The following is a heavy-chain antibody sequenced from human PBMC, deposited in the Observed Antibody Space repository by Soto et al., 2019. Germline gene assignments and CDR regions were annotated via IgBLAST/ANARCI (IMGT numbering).Heavy chain of an antibody. J-gene: IGHJ6*02. CDR3: ARDRTRVAAGYYYGMDV. D-gene: IGHD6-13*01. CDR2: IIPIFGTA. CDR1: GGTFSSYA. V-gene: IGHV1-69*13. Sequence: SVKVSCKXSGGTFSSYAISWVRQAPGQGLEWMGGIIPIFGTANYAQKFQGRVTITADESTSTAYMELSSLRSEDAAVYYCARDRTRVAAGYYYGMDVWGQGTTVTVSS.